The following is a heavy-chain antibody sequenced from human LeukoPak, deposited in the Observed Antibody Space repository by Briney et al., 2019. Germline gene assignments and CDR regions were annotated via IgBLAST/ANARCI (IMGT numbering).Heavy chain of an antibody. Sequence: PGGSLRLSCAASGFTFSSYAMSWVRQAPGKGLEWISYISSGDDTKYYADSVKGRFTVSRDNAKNALFLHMNSLRVEDTAVYYCARQGFLYNWFDPWGQGTLVTVSS. CDR2: ISSGDDTK. V-gene: IGHV3-48*04. CDR3: ARQGFLYNWFDP. J-gene: IGHJ5*02. CDR1: GFTFSSYA.